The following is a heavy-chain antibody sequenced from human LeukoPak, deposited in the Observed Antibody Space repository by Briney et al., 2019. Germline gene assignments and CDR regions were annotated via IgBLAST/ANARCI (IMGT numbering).Heavy chain of an antibody. V-gene: IGHV1-46*01. D-gene: IGHD3-9*01. CDR2: INPSGGST. Sequence: ASVKVSCKASGYTFTSYYMHWVRQAPGQGLEWMGIINPSGGSTSYAQKFQGRVTMTRDTSTSTVYMELSSLRSEDTAVYYCARDNSVSDYDILTGYWDYWGQGTLVTVSS. CDR3: ARDNSVSDYDILTGYWDY. J-gene: IGHJ4*02. CDR1: GYTFTSYY.